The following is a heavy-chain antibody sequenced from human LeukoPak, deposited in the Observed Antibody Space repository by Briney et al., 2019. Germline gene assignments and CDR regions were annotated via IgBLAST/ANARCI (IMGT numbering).Heavy chain of an antibody. Sequence: PGGSLRLSCAASGFTFSSFNMNWVRQAPGKGLEWISYISSSSSAIYYADSVKGRFTISRDNAKNSLFQKMNNLRDEDTAVYYCASSLRDGHNSVGYFDLWGRGTRVTVSS. CDR1: GFTFSSFN. CDR3: ASSLRDGHNSVGYFDL. D-gene: IGHD5-24*01. V-gene: IGHV3-48*02. CDR2: ISSSSSAI. J-gene: IGHJ2*01.